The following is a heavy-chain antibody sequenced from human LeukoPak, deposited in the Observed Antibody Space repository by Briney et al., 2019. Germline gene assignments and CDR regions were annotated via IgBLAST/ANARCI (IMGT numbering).Heavy chain of an antibody. CDR2: IYYSGST. J-gene: IGHJ3*02. Sequence: PSETLSLTCTVSGGSISSSSYYWGWIRQPPGKGLEWIGSIYYSGSTYYNPSLKSRVTISVDTSKNQFSLKLSSVTAADTAVYYCARETITIFSGELNAFDIWGQGTMVTVSS. D-gene: IGHD3-9*01. CDR1: GGSISSSSYY. V-gene: IGHV4-39*07. CDR3: ARETITIFSGELNAFDI.